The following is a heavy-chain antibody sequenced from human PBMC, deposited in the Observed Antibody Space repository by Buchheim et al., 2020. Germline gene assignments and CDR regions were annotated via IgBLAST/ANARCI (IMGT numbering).Heavy chain of an antibody. V-gene: IGHV1-18*01. J-gene: IGHJ6*03. CDR2: ISAYNGNT. CDR1: GYTFTSYG. Sequence: QVQLVQSGAEVKKPGASVKVSCKASGYTFTSYGISWVRQAPGQGLEWMGWISAYNGNTNYAQKLQGRVTMTTDTSTSTAYMGLRSLRSDDTAVYYCARLYVGYCSSTSCYDYYYYMDVWGKGTT. CDR3: ARLYVGYCSSTSCYDYYYYMDV. D-gene: IGHD2-2*01.